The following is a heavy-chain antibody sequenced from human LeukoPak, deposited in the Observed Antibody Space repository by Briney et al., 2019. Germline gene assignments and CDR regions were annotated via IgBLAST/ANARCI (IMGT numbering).Heavy chain of an antibody. CDR1: HYIFTSYG. V-gene: IGHV1-18*01. CDR3: ASRGCSDWTEYFQY. CDR2: TTVYDDNT. D-gene: IGHD6-19*01. Sequence: ASVKVSCKASHYIFTSYGIKWVRQAPGQGLEWMGWTTVYDDNTKSAQKFQGRVIMTTKTSTSTVYMELRSLRSDDTAVFYCASRGCSDWTEYFQYWGQGPLGTVSS. J-gene: IGHJ1*01.